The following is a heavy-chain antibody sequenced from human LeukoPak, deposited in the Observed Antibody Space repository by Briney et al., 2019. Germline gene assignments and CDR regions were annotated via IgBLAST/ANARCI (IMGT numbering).Heavy chain of an antibody. Sequence: PSETLSLTCAVYGGSFSGYYWSWIRQPPGKGLEWIGEINHSGGTNYNPSLKSRVTISADTSKNQFSLGLSSVTAADTAVYYCARRSYHLLYAYYYYYMDVWGKGTTVTVSS. J-gene: IGHJ6*03. CDR3: ARRSYHLLYAYYYYYMDV. CDR2: INHSGGT. V-gene: IGHV4-34*01. D-gene: IGHD2-2*02. CDR1: GGSFSGYY.